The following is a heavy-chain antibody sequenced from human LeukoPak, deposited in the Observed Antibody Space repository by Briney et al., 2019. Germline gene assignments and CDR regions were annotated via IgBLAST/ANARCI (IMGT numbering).Heavy chain of an antibody. V-gene: IGHV1-46*01. D-gene: IGHD5-24*01. J-gene: IGHJ4*02. CDR2: INPGGRST. CDR3: AREIGPIQLHLWGSAFDY. Sequence: ASVKVSCKASGYTFTSYYIHWVRQAPGQGLEWMGIINPGGRSTSYAQKFQGRVTMTRDTSTSTVYMELSSLSSEDTAVYYCAREIGPIQLHLWGSAFDYWGQGTLVTVSS. CDR1: GYTFTSYY.